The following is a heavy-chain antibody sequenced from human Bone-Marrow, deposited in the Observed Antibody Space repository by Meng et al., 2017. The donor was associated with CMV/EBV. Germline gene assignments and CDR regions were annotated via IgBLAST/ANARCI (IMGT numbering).Heavy chain of an antibody. Sequence: ASVKVSCKASGYTFTSYGISWVRQAPGQGLEWMGWISAYNGNTNYAQKLQGRVTMTTDTSTSTAYMELRSLRSDYTAVYYCARDPPYYDFWSGPILPGYGMDVWGQGTTVTVSS. CDR3: ARDPPYYDFWSGPILPGYGMDV. CDR1: GYTFTSYG. CDR2: ISAYNGNT. J-gene: IGHJ6*02. D-gene: IGHD3-3*01. V-gene: IGHV1-18*01.